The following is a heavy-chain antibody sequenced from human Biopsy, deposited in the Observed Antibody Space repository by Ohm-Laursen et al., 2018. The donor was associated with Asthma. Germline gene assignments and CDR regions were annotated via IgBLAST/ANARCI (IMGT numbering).Heavy chain of an antibody. CDR1: GFTFSSYG. V-gene: IGHV3-30*03. Sequence: LSLTCAASGFTFSSYGMHWVRQAPGKGLEWVAVISYDGSNKYYADSVKGRFTISRDNSKNTLYLQMNSLRSEDTAVYYCARGGGAHFQHWGQGTLVTVSS. D-gene: IGHD2-21*01. CDR2: ISYDGSNK. CDR3: ARGGGAHFQH. J-gene: IGHJ1*01.